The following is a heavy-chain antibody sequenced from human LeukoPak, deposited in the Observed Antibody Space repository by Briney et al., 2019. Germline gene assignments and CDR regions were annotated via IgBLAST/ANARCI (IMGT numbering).Heavy chain of an antibody. CDR3: ARDLFGFGESSFDY. V-gene: IGHV1-18*01. D-gene: IGHD3-10*01. CDR1: GYTFTSYG. CDR2: ISAYNGNT. J-gene: IGHJ4*02. Sequence: ASVTVSCTASGYTFTSYGISWVRQAPGQGLEWMGWISAYNGNTNYAQKLQGRVTMTTDTSTSTAYMELRSLRSDDTAVYYWARDLFGFGESSFDYWGQGTLVTVSS.